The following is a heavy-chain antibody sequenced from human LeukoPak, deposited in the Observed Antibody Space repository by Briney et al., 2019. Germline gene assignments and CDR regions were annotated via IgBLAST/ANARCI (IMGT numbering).Heavy chain of an antibody. CDR3: ASTGDIWGAYPY. Sequence: TGGSLRLSCAASGFTVSSNYMSWVRQAPGKGLKWVSVIYSGGSTFYADSVQGRFTISRDNSKNTLYLQMNSPRAEDTAVYYCASTGDIWGAYPYWGQGTLVTVSS. V-gene: IGHV3-53*01. D-gene: IGHD3-3*01. CDR2: IYSGGST. J-gene: IGHJ4*02. CDR1: GFTVSSNY.